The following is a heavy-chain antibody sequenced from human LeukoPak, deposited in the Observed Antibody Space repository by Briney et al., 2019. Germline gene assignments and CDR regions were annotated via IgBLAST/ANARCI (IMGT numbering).Heavy chain of an antibody. J-gene: IGHJ4*02. CDR3: AKDPRDYDFWSDSYYFDY. V-gene: IGHV3-11*04. Sequence: GGSLRLSCAASGFTFSDYYMSWIRQAPGKGLEWVSYISSSGSTIYYADSVKGRFTISRDNAKNTLYLQMNSLRAEDTAVYYCAKDPRDYDFWSDSYYFDYWGQGTLVTVSS. D-gene: IGHD3-3*01. CDR1: GFTFSDYY. CDR2: ISSSGSTI.